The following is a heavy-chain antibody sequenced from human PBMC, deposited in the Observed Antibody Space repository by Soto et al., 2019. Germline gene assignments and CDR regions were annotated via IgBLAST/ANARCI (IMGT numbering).Heavy chain of an antibody. D-gene: IGHD2-2*01. CDR1: GGTFGSYA. Sequence: QVQLVQSGAEVKKPGSSVKVSCKASGGTFGSYAISWVRQDPGQGPEWMGGIIPITGTANYAQKFQGRVTITADESTSTASMQLSSLRSEDTAVYYCARSQGSSTSLEIYYYYYYGMDVWGQGTTVTVSS. J-gene: IGHJ6*02. CDR2: IIPITGTA. CDR3: ARSQGSSTSLEIYYYYYYGMDV. V-gene: IGHV1-69*01.